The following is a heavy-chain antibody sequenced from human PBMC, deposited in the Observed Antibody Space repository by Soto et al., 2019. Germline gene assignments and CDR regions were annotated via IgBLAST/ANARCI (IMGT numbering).Heavy chain of an antibody. CDR1: GYTFTSYD. V-gene: IGHV1-8*01. CDR2: MNPNSGNT. D-gene: IGHD5-12*01. CDR3: ARGSNDKWLRRYNWFDP. Sequence: ASVKVSCKASGYTFTSYDINWVRQATGQGLEWMGWMNPNSGNTGYAQKFQGRVTMTRNTSISTAYMELSSLRSEDTAVYYCARGSNDKWLRRYNWFDPWGQGTLVTVS. J-gene: IGHJ5*02.